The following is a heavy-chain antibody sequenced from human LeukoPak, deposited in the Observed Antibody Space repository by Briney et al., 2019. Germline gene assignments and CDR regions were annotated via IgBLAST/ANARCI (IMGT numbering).Heavy chain of an antibody. J-gene: IGHJ3*02. Sequence: ASVKVSCKASGYTFTSYYMHWVRQAPGQGLEWMGIINPSGGSTSYAQKFQGRVTMTRDMSTSTVYMELSSLRSEDTAVYYCARANYYDTIGYSRGAFDIWGQGTMVTVSS. V-gene: IGHV1-46*01. CDR2: INPSGGST. D-gene: IGHD3-22*01. CDR1: GYTFTSYY. CDR3: ARANYYDTIGYSRGAFDI.